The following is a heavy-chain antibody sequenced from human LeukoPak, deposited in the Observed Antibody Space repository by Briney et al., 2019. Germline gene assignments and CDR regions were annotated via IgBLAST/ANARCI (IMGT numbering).Heavy chain of an antibody. J-gene: IGHJ3*02. V-gene: IGHV4-59*08. CDR1: SGSISSYY. CDR2: IYYSGST. Sequence: SETLSLTCTVSSGSISSYYWSWIRQPPGKGLEWIGYIYYSGSTNYNPSLKSRVTISVDTSKNQFSLKRSSVTAADTAVYYCAGELLTWGAFDIWGQGTMVTVSS. D-gene: IGHD1-26*01. CDR3: AGELLTWGAFDI.